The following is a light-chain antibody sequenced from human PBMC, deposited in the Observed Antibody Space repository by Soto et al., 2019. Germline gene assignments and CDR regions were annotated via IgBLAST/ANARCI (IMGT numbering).Light chain of an antibody. CDR1: QSVGSL. V-gene: IGKV3-15*01. CDR3: QKYNNWPIN. J-gene: IGKJ5*01. CDR2: RAS. Sequence: EVVMTQSPATLSLSPWEGATLSCRASQSVGSLVAWYQQKPGQAPRLLIYRASTRATGIAARFTGSGSGTEFTLTISSLQTEDFAVYYCQKYNNWPINCGPGTRLEIK.